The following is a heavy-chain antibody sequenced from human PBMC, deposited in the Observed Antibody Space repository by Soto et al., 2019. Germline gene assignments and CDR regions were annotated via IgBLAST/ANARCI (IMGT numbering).Heavy chain of an antibody. Sequence: ASVKVSCKASGFTFTSYGISWVRQAPGQGLEWMGWISAYNGNTNYAQKLQGRVTMTTDTSTSTAYMELRSLRSDDTAVYFCARTYYYRSGTYFAWFDPWGQGTLVTVSS. CDR1: GFTFTSYG. J-gene: IGHJ5*02. D-gene: IGHD3-10*01. CDR3: ARTYYYRSGTYFAWFDP. CDR2: ISAYNGNT. V-gene: IGHV1-18*01.